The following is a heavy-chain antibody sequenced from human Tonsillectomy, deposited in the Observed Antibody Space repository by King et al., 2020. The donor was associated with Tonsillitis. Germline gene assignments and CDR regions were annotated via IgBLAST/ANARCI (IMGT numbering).Heavy chain of an antibody. CDR2: IKEDGREK. CDR1: GFTFSSYW. J-gene: IGHJ4*02. D-gene: IGHD3/OR15-3a*01. V-gene: IGHV3-7*03. CDR3: ARDWTDY. Sequence: QLVQSGGGLVQPGGSLRLSCAASGFTFSSYWMTWVRQAPGRGLEWVANIKEDGREKNYVESVKGRFTISRDNAKNSLYLQMNSLRAEDTAVYYCARDWTDYWGQGTLVTVSS.